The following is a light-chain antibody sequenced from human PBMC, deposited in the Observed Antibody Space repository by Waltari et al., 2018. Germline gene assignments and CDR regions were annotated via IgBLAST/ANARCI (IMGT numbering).Light chain of an antibody. CDR2: NGF. J-gene: IGKJ4*01. CDR1: QSLVHSTGNTH. CDR3: MQSTHWPLT. V-gene: IGKV2-30*02. Sequence: DVVMTQSPLSLAVTLGQPASISCRSSQSLVHSTGNTHLKWYLQRPGQSPRRLMYNGFTRDSGGPDRFSGSGSGTDFTLMISRVEAEDVGVYYCMQSTHWPLTFGGGTKVEIK.